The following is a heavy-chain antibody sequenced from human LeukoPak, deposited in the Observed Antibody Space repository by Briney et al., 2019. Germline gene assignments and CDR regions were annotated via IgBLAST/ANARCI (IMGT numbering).Heavy chain of an antibody. CDR1: GGSISSYY. V-gene: IGHV4-59*01. CDR2: IYYSGST. CDR3: ARGRIAAAGTVTYGMDV. D-gene: IGHD6-13*01. J-gene: IGHJ6*02. Sequence: SETLSLTCTVSGGSISSYYWSWIRQPPGKGLEWIGYIYYSGSTNYNPSLKSRVTISVDTSKNQFSLKLSSVTAADTAVYYCARGRIAAAGTVTYGMDVWGQGTTVTVSS.